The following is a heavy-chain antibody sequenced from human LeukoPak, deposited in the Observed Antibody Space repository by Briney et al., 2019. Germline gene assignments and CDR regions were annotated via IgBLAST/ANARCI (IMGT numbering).Heavy chain of an antibody. Sequence: PGGSLRLSCVASKFSPTNLWMTWVRRAPGRGLEWVANIKHDGSEKFYVDSVKGRFTISRDNAKNSLYLQMNSLRAEDTAVYYCATFVGIVSGTYTVPGGLLVWGKGTTVTVSS. CDR3: ATFVGIVSGTYTVPGGLLV. CDR2: IKHDGSEK. V-gene: IGHV3-7*01. J-gene: IGHJ6*04. D-gene: IGHD2-2*03. CDR1: KFSPTNLW.